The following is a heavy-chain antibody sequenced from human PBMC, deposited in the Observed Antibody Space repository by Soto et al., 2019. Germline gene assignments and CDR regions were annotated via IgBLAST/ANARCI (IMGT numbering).Heavy chain of an antibody. V-gene: IGHV1-18*01. CDR1: GYAFIDYG. CDR3: ARDGPHIPAVGDV. CDR2: VSAYNGDK. Sequence: GASVKGCCKASGYAFIDYGVSWVRQAPGQGLEWMGWVSAYNGDKKYAQNVQGRVTLTTDTSTSTAYMEMRTLRSDDTAAYYCARDGPHIPAVGDVWGQGTTVTVSS. J-gene: IGHJ6*02. D-gene: IGHD6-13*01.